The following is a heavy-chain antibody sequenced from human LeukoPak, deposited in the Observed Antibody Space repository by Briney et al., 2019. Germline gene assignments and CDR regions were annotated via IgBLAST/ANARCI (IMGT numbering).Heavy chain of an antibody. Sequence: PGGSLRLSCAASGFTFSSYWMHWVRQAPGKGLVWVSRINTDGSSTSYADSVKGRFTISRDNAKNTLYLQMNSLRAEDTAVYYCARDGGSPYYYYMDVWGKGTTVTVSS. J-gene: IGHJ6*03. CDR2: INTDGSST. D-gene: IGHD3-16*01. V-gene: IGHV3-74*01. CDR3: ARDGGSPYYYYMDV. CDR1: GFTFSSYW.